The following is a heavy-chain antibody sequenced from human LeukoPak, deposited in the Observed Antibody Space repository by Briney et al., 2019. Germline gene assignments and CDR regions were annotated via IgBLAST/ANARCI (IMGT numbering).Heavy chain of an antibody. J-gene: IGHJ4*02. D-gene: IGHD2-2*01. Sequence: GASVRVSCKTSGYTFSNFGINWVRQAPGQGLEWMGWISGNNDNPNYGQKFQGRFTVTTDSSTSTAYVELRNLRFDGTAVYYCARDGTSTDDYWGQGTLVTVSS. CDR3: ARDGTSTDDY. V-gene: IGHV1-18*01. CDR1: GYTFSNFG. CDR2: ISGNNDNP.